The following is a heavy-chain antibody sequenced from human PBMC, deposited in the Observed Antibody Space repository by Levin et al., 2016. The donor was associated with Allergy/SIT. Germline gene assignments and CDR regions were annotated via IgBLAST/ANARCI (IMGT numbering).Heavy chain of an antibody. J-gene: IGHJ6*02. CDR2: ISYDGSNK. V-gene: IGHV3-30*04. D-gene: IGHD3-10*01. CDR1: GFTFSSYA. Sequence: GGSLRLSCAASGFTFSSYAMHWVRQAPGKGLEWVAVISYDGSNKYYADSVKGRFTISRDNSKNTLYLQMNSLRAEDTAVYYCARGEWFGELLLEYYYYGMDVWGQGTTVTVSS. CDR3: ARGEWFGELLLEYYYYGMDV.